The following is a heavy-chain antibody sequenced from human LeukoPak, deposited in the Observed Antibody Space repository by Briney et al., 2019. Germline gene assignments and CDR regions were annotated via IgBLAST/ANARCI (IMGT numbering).Heavy chain of an antibody. CDR2: IAVRSDGGTT. V-gene: IGHV3-15*04. D-gene: IGHD1-26*01. CDR3: ASLVGFSLYY. CDR1: GFTFSTYA. J-gene: IGHJ4*02. Sequence: GGSLRLSCAASGFTFSTYAMSWVRPAPGKGRAWVGHIAVRSDGGTTDYAAPVKGRFTISRDDSKSTLYLQMDSLQTEDTAVYYCASLVGFSLYYWGQGTLVTVSS.